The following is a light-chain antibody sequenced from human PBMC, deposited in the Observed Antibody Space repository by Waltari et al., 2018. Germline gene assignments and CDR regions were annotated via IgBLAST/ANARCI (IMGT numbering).Light chain of an antibody. J-gene: IGLJ2*01. CDR3: ATWDDSLNGL. V-gene: IGLV1-44*01. Sequence: QSVLTQPPSVSGTPGQRVSISCSGSSSNFGSKSVNWYQQVPGTAPKLLIYSNNQRPSGVPDRFSGFKSGTSASLAISGLQSEDEADYYCATWDDSLNGLFGGGTRLTVL. CDR2: SNN. CDR1: SSNFGSKS.